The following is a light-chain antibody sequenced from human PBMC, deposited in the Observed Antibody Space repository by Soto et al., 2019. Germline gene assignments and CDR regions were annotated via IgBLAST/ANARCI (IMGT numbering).Light chain of an antibody. CDR1: QSVSSSY. CDR2: GAS. V-gene: IGKV3D-20*02. Sequence: EIWLTQSPGTLSLSPGERATLSCRAGQSVSSSYLAWYQQKPCQAPRLLIYGASTRATGIPASFSGSGSGTDFTLTISSLEPEDFAVYYCQQRSNWHPFTFGHGTRLEIK. CDR3: QQRSNWHPFT. J-gene: IGKJ5*01.